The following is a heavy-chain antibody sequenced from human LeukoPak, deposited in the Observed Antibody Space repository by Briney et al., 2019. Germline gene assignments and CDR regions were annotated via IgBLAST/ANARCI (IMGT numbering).Heavy chain of an antibody. Sequence: SETLSLTCTVSGGSISSYYWSWIRQPPGKGLEWIGYIYYSGSTNYNTSIKSRVTISVDTSKNQFSLKLSSVTAADTAVYYCARGGPVPYYYYYMDVWGKGTTVTVSS. CDR2: IYYSGST. CDR1: GGSISSYY. V-gene: IGHV4-59*01. CDR3: ARGGPVPYYYYYMDV. J-gene: IGHJ6*03.